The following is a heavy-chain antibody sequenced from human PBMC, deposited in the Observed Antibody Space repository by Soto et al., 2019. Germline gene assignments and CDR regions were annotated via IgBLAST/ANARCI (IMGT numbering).Heavy chain of an antibody. J-gene: IGHJ6*02. V-gene: IGHV3-30*18. CDR2: ISYDGSNK. Sequence: PGGSLRLSCAASGFTFSSYGMHWVRPAPGKGLEWVAVISYDGSNKYYADSVKGRFTISRDNSKNTLYLQMNSLRAEDTAVYYFAKVPDQVRGRADGMDVWGGGTTV. CDR3: AKVPDQVRGRADGMDV. CDR1: GFTFSSYG. D-gene: IGHD3-10*01.